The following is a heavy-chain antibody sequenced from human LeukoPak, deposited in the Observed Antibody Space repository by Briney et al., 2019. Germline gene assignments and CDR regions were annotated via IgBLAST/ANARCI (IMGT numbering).Heavy chain of an antibody. CDR3: ARVGSAALDY. V-gene: IGHV3-64*01. Sequence: GGSLRLSCAASGFTFSSYAMHWVRLAPGKGLEYVSAISSHGGSTYYANSVKGRFTISKDTSKNTLYLQMGSLRAEDMAVYYCARVGSAALDYWGQGTLVTVSS. CDR2: ISSHGGST. D-gene: IGHD6-25*01. J-gene: IGHJ4*02. CDR1: GFTFSSYA.